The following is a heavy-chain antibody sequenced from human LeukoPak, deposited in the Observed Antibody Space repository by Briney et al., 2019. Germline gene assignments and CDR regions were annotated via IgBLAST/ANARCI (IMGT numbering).Heavy chain of an antibody. D-gene: IGHD3-16*02. Sequence: PGGSLRLSCAASGFTFSSYAMSWVRQAPGKGLEWVSGINWNGVKTGYADSVKGRFTISRDNAKNSLYLQMNSLRAEDTAFYYCARDMITFGGAIAYAFDIWGRGTMVTVSS. J-gene: IGHJ3*02. CDR1: GFTFSSYA. CDR2: INWNGVKT. CDR3: ARDMITFGGAIAYAFDI. V-gene: IGHV3-20*04.